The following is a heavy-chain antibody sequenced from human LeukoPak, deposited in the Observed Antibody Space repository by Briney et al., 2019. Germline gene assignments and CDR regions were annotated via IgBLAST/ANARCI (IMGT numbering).Heavy chain of an antibody. D-gene: IGHD3-10*01. CDR2: ISYDGSNK. CDR3: ARDKSVGSGRDNIFYYYYGMDV. V-gene: IGHV3-30*04. Sequence: GGSLRLSCAASGFTFSNYTVHWVRQAPGKGLEWVAVISYDGSNKYYADSVKGRFTISRDNSKNTLYLQMNSLRAEDTAVYYCARDKSVGSGRDNIFYYYYGMDVWGQGTTVTVSS. J-gene: IGHJ6*02. CDR1: GFTFSNYT.